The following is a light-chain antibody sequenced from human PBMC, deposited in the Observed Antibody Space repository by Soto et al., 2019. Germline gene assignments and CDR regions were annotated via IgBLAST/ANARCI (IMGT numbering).Light chain of an antibody. Sequence: EIVLTQSPATLSLSPGERATLSCGASESVYSSYLAWYQQKPGLAPRLLIYGASTRATGIPARFSGSGSGTDFTLSITNLEAEDVAVYYCQQYYNAPLAFGQGTKVDIK. V-gene: IGKV3D-20*01. CDR3: QQYYNAPLA. CDR2: GAS. J-gene: IGKJ1*01. CDR1: ESVYSSY.